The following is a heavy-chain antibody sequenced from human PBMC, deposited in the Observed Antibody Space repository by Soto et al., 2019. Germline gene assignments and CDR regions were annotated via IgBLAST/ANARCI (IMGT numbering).Heavy chain of an antibody. D-gene: IGHD6-25*01. CDR1: GYTFTHYA. CDR2: INAGSGNT. V-gene: IGHV1-3*01. J-gene: IGHJ5*02. Sequence: QVQLVQSGDEVKKPGASVKVSCTASGYTFTHYAIHWVRHAPGQRLEWMGFINAGSGNTKYSQTFQGRLTFTEETSASKVYMNVSSLRSGGTALSHCARGLAAEGAWGQGTLVTVSS. CDR3: ARGLAAEGA.